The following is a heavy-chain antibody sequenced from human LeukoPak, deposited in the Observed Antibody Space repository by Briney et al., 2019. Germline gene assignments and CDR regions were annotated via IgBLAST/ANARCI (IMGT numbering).Heavy chain of an antibody. CDR1: GGSISSYY. V-gene: IGHV4-59*01. D-gene: IGHD3-10*01. CDR2: IYYSGST. CDR3: ARDPHYYGSGSYSN. Sequence: SETLSLTCTVSGGSISSYYWSWIRQPPGKGLEWIGYIYYSGSTNYNPSLKSRVTISVDTSKNQFSLKLSSVTAADTAVYYCARDPHYYGSGSYSNWGQGTLVTVSS. J-gene: IGHJ4*02.